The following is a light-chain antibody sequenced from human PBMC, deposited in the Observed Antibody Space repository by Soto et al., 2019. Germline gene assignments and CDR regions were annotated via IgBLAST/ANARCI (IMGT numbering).Light chain of an antibody. J-gene: IGKJ1*01. V-gene: IGKV1-17*01. Sequence: DIQMTQSPSSLSASVGDRVIITCRASQGVRDYLGWFQQTPGKAPKRLIYSASSLQTGIPSRFSGSGSGTEFTLTISSLQPEDFATYYCLQYFSYPVTFGQGTRVEIK. CDR1: QGVRDY. CDR2: SAS. CDR3: LQYFSYPVT.